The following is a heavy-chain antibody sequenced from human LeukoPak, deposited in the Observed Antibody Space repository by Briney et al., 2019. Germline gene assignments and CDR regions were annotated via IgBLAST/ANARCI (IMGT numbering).Heavy chain of an antibody. CDR2: INHSGST. D-gene: IGHD3-10*01. CDR3: ARGRGPYYYGSGSRAPFFDY. CDR1: GGSISSYY. V-gene: IGHV4-34*01. J-gene: IGHJ4*02. Sequence: TSSETLSLTCTVSGGSISSYYWSWIRQPPGKGLEWIGEINHSGSTNYNPSLKSRVTISVDTSKNQFSLKLSSVTAADTAVYYCARGRGPYYYGSGSRAPFFDYWGQGTLVTVSS.